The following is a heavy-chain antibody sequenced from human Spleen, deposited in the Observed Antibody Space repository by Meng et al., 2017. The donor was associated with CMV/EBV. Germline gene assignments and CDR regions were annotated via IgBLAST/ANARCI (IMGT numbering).Heavy chain of an antibody. CDR3: AKDRSRAAGYGMDV. CDR1: RFTFSSYA. V-gene: IGHV3-66*02. CDR2: IQNDGTT. J-gene: IGHJ6*02. D-gene: IGHD6-25*01. Sequence: GESLKISCAASRFTFSSYAMSWVRQAPGKGLEWVSIIQNDGTTYYTDSVKGRFTISRDNSKNTLYLQMNSLRTEDTAVYYCAKDRSRAAGYGMDVWGQGTTVTVSS.